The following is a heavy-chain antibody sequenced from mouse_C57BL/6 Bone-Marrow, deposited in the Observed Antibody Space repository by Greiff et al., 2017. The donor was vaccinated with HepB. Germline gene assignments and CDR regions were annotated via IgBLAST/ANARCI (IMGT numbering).Heavy chain of an antibody. V-gene: IGHV5-9-1*02. D-gene: IGHD1-1*01. CDR2: ISSGGDYI. CDR3: TREDYGSSLYAMDY. J-gene: IGHJ4*01. Sequence: EVKLMESGEGLVKPGGSLKLSCAASGFTFSSYAMSWVRQTPEKRLEWVAYISSGGDYIYYADTVKGRFTISRDNARNTLYLQMSSLKSEDTAMYYCTREDYGSSLYAMDYWGQGTSVTVSS. CDR1: GFTFSSYA.